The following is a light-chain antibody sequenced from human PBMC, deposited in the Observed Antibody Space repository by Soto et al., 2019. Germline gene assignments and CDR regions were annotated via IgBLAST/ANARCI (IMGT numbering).Light chain of an antibody. V-gene: IGKV3-20*01. CDR3: QQYGSSPIT. CDR1: QSVNTNY. J-gene: IGKJ5*01. Sequence: EIVLTQSPGTLSLSPGERATVSCRASQSVNTNYLAWYQQKSGQAPRLLIYGASSRATGIPDRFSGSGFGTDFTLTISRLEPEDFAAYFCQQYGSSPITFGQGTRLEIK. CDR2: GAS.